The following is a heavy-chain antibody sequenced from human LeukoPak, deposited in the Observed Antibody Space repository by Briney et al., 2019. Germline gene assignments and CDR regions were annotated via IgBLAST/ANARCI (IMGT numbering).Heavy chain of an antibody. CDR3: ARDGSDRTNGVCFRY. D-gene: IGHD2-8*01. J-gene: IGHJ4*02. CDR1: GGTFSSYA. CDR2: IIPILGIA. Sequence: SVKVSCKASGGTFSSYAISWVRQAPGQGLEWMGRIIPILGIANYAQKFQGRVTITADKSTSTAYMELSSLRSEDTAVYYCARDGSDRTNGVCFRYWGQGTLVTVSS. V-gene: IGHV1-69*04.